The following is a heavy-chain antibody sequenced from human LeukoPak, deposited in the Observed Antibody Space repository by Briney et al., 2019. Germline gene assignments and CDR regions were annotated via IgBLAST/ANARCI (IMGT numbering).Heavy chain of an antibody. D-gene: IGHD2-2*01. V-gene: IGHV4-34*01. CDR2: INHSGST. J-gene: IGHJ4*02. CDR1: GGAFSGYY. CDR3: ARGHYCSSTSCYPLDY. Sequence: SETLSLTCAVYGGAFSGYYWSWIRQPPGKGLEWIGGINHSGSTNYNPSLKSRVTISVDTSKNQFSLKLSSVTAADTAVYYCARGHYCSSTSCYPLDYWGQGTLVTVSS.